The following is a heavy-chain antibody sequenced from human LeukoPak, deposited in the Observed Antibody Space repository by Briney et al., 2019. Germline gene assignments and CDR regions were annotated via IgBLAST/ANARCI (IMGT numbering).Heavy chain of an antibody. J-gene: IGHJ5*02. CDR3: AREGRGFTYYDILTGYKNNWFDP. CDR2: IYYSGST. V-gene: IGHV4-31*03. Sequence: SETLSLTCTVSGYSISGSTYYWGWIRQHPGKGLEWIGYIYYSGSTYYNPSLKSRVTISVDTSKNQFSLKLSSVTAADTAVYYCAREGRGFTYYDILTGYKNNWFDPWGQGTLVTVSS. CDR1: GYSISGSTYY. D-gene: IGHD3-9*01.